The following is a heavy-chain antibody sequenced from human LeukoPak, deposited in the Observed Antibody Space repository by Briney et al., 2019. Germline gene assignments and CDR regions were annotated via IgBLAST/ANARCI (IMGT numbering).Heavy chain of an antibody. Sequence: SVKVSCKASGGTFSSYAIVWVRQAPGQGLEWMGGIIPIFGTANYAQKFQGRVTITADKSTSTAYMELSSLRSEDTAMYYCAINQAGYCGGGSCYRHEFYYMDVWGKGTSVTVSS. D-gene: IGHD2-15*01. CDR2: IIPIFGTA. V-gene: IGHV1-69*06. J-gene: IGHJ6*03. CDR1: GGTFSSYA. CDR3: AINQAGYCGGGSCYRHEFYYMDV.